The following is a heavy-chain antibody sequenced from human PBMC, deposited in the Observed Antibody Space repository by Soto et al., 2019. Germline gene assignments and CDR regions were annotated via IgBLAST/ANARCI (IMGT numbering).Heavy chain of an antibody. V-gene: IGHV1-3*01. Sequence: ASVKVSCKASGYTFTSYAMHWVRQAPGQRLEWMGWINAGNGNTKYSQKFQGRVTITRDTSASTAYMELSSLRSEDTAVYYCQRDLRRPVGSGSYAGYWGQGTLVTVSX. CDR2: INAGNGNT. D-gene: IGHD3-10*01. J-gene: IGHJ4*02. CDR1: GYTFTSYA. CDR3: QRDLRRPVGSGSYAGY.